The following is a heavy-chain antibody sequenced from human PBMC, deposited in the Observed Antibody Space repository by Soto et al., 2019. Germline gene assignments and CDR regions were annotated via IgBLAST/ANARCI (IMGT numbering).Heavy chain of an antibody. CDR1: GGSISSGGYY. CDR3: ARQPRDILTGYYKWWFDP. D-gene: IGHD3-9*01. J-gene: IGHJ5*02. Sequence: TLSLTCTVSGGSISSGGYYWSWIRQHPGKGLEWIGYIYYSGSTYYNPSLKSRVTISVDTSKNQFSLKLSSVTAADTAVYYCARQPRDILTGYYKWWFDPWGQGTLVTVSS. CDR2: IYYSGST. V-gene: IGHV4-31*03.